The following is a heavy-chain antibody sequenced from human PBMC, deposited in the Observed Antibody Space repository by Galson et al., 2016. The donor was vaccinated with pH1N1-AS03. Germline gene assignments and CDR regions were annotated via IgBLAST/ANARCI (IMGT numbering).Heavy chain of an antibody. CDR3: ATYGSGSRGGFDY. CDR2: IDPSIGST. J-gene: IGHJ4*02. D-gene: IGHD3-10*01. Sequence: SVKVSCKASGYTFSRYYMHWMRQAPGQGPVWMGVIDPSIGSTTYAQKFQGRVNMTRDTATTTAYMELRSLRSDDTAVYYCATYGSGSRGGFDYWGQGTLVTVFS. CDR1: GYTFSRYY. V-gene: IGHV1-46*01.